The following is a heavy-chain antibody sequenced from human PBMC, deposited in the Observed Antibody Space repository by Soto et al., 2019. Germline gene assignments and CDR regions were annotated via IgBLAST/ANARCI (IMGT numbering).Heavy chain of an antibody. V-gene: IGHV1-58*01. CDR2: IVVGNGNT. D-gene: IGHD6-13*01. Sequence: GASVKVSCKASGSTFTTSSVQWVRQTRGQRLEWIGWIVVGNGNTHYAQKFQGRVTITRDMSTGTAQMELLSVTSADTAVYFCAAGEASSRNLAPYYLNFWGQGTLVTVSS. CDR1: GSTFTTSS. J-gene: IGHJ4*02. CDR3: AAGEASSRNLAPYYLNF.